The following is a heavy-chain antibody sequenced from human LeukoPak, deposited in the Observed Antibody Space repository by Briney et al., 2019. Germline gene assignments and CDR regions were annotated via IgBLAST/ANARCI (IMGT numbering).Heavy chain of an antibody. D-gene: IGHD4-17*01. CDR1: GFIFSNYA. J-gene: IGHJ3*02. Sequence: PGGSLRLSCAASGFIFSNYALMWLRQSPGKGLEWVSAIRGSGGGTFYADSMKGRFTISRDNSKNTLYLQMNGLRAEDTAVYYCARDPNGDYIGAFDMWGRGTLVTVSS. CDR2: IRGSGGGT. CDR3: ARDPNGDYIGAFDM. V-gene: IGHV3-23*01.